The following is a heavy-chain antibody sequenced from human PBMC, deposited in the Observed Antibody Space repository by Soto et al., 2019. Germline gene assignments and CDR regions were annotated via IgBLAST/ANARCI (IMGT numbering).Heavy chain of an antibody. Sequence: RASVKVSCKASGGSLSNYGISWVRQAPGQGLERMGAIIPVFGTPNYAQKFQDRVTITADESTTTVYMEVRSLTSEDTAVYYCARGDATKIVVTTYYGMDVWGQGTTVTVS. CDR1: GGSLSNYG. V-gene: IGHV1-69*13. CDR3: ARGDATKIVVTTYYGMDV. CDR2: IIPVFGTP. J-gene: IGHJ6*02. D-gene: IGHD3-22*01.